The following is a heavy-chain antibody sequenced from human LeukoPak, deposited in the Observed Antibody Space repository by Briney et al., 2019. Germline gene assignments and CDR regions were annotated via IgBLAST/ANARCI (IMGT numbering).Heavy chain of an antibody. J-gene: IGHJ4*02. D-gene: IGHD6-13*01. CDR3: ASGYSSSWLLDY. V-gene: IGHV4-59*01. CDR1: GGSISSYY. CDR2: IYYSGST. Sequence: SETLSLTCTVSGGSISSYYWSWIRQPPGKGLEWFGYIYYSGSTNYNPSLKSRVTISVDTSKNQFSLKLSSVTAADTAVYYCASGYSSSWLLDYWGQGTLVTVSS.